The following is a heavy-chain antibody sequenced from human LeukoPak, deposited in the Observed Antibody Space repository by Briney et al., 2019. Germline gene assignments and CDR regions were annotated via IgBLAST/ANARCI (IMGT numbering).Heavy chain of an antibody. D-gene: IGHD6-19*01. J-gene: IGHJ6*02. Sequence: ASVKVSCKASGYTFANYAMHWVRQAPGQRLEWMGWINAGEGNTKYLQKFQGRVTITGVTSASTAYMELSSLRSEDTAVYYCARGSGWSDYYGMDVWGQGTTVIVSS. CDR2: INAGEGNT. CDR1: GYTFANYA. V-gene: IGHV1-3*01. CDR3: ARGSGWSDYYGMDV.